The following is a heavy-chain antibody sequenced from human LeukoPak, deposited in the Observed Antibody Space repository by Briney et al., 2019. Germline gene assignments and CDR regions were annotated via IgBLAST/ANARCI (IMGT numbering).Heavy chain of an antibody. CDR3: AKAPGGIVGY. D-gene: IGHD3-16*01. V-gene: IGHV3-30*18. CDR1: GFTFSSYA. Sequence: GGSLRLSCAASGFTFSSYAMSWVRQAPGKGLEWVAVISYDGSNKYYADSVKGRFTISRDNSKNTLYLQMNSLRAEDTAVYYCAKAPGGIVGYWGQGTLVTVSS. J-gene: IGHJ4*02. CDR2: ISYDGSNK.